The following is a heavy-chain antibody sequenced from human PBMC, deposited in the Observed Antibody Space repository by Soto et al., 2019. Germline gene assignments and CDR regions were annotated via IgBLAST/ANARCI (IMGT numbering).Heavy chain of an antibody. V-gene: IGHV4-4*08. CDR2: IYSSGST. J-gene: IGHJ4*02. CDR3: VRVGGVPSSSPGVAY. CDR1: GGSISNSY. Sequence: SETLSLTCTVSGGSISNSYWSWIRQSPGKGLEWIGYIYSSGSTSYNPSLKSRVTVSVDMSKNQFSLRLTSVTAIDTAVYYCVRVGGVPSSSPGVAYWGQGILVTVSS. D-gene: IGHD6-13*01.